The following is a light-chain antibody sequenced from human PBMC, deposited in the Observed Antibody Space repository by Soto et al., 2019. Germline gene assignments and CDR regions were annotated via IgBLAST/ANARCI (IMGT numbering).Light chain of an antibody. CDR2: GAS. J-gene: IGKJ4*01. CDR3: LHSYSTPPS. V-gene: IGKV1-39*01. CDR1: QNIGTY. Sequence: DIQMTQSPSSLSASVGDRVTITCRASQNIGTYLSWYQHIPGKPPKFLISGASNLQSGVPSRFSGIGAGTDFTLTISSLQPEDFATYYCLHSYSTPPSFGGRTRLEIK.